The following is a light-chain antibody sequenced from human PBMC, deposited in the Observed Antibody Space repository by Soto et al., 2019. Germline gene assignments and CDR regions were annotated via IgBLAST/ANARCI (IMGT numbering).Light chain of an antibody. CDR2: EVS. CDR1: SSDVGAYDY. J-gene: IGLJ1*01. V-gene: IGLV2-8*01. CDR3: CSYAGGATYV. Sequence: QSALTQPPSASGSPGQSVTISCTGTSSDVGAYDYVSWYQQYPGKVPKLIIYEVSKRPSGVPDRFSGSKSGNTASLTVSGLQAEDEADYYCCSYAGGATYVFGTGTKVTVL.